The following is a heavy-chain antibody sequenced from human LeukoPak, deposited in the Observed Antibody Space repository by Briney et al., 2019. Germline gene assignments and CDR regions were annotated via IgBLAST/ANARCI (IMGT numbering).Heavy chain of an antibody. V-gene: IGHV1-2*02. CDR3: ATLAQCSGGSCYDYFDY. Sequence: ASVKVSCRASGYTLTGYYMHWVRQAPGQGLEWMGWINPNSGGTNYAQKFQGRVTMTRDTSISTAYMELSRLRSDDTAVYYCATLAQCSGGSCYDYFDYWGQGTLVTVSS. CDR2: INPNSGGT. J-gene: IGHJ4*02. D-gene: IGHD2-15*01. CDR1: GYTLTGYY.